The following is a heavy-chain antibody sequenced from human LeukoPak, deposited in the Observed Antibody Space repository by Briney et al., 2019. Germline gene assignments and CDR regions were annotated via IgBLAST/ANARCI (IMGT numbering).Heavy chain of an antibody. CDR2: INPSGGST. J-gene: IGHJ5*02. Sequence: ASVKVSCKASGYTFTSYYMHWVRQAPGQGLEWMGIINPSGGSTSYAQKFRGRVTMTRDTSTGTVYMELSSLRSEDTAVYYCARGVRSYNSSGYNWFDPWGQGTLVTVSS. CDR3: ARGVRSYNSSGYNWFDP. V-gene: IGHV1-46*01. CDR1: GYTFTSYY. D-gene: IGHD3-22*01.